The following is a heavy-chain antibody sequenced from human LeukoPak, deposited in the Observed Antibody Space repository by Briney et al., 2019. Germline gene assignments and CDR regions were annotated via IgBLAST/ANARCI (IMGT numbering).Heavy chain of an antibody. D-gene: IGHD7-27*01. Sequence: PGGSLRLSCAASGFTFSSYGMHWVRQAPGKGLEWVAFIRYDGSNKYYADSVKGRFTISRDNSKNTLYLQMNSLRAEDTAVYYCAKEGLTGDSWFDPWGQGTLVTVSS. J-gene: IGHJ5*02. CDR2: IRYDGSNK. CDR1: GFTFSSYG. CDR3: AKEGLTGDSWFDP. V-gene: IGHV3-30*02.